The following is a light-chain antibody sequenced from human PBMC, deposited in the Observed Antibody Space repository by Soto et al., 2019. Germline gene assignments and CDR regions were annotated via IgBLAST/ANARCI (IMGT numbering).Light chain of an antibody. V-gene: IGKV1-5*03. J-gene: IGKJ1*01. Sequence: DIQMTQSPSTLSASVGDRVTITCRASQSISPWLAWYQQKPGKPPNLLIYKASSLESGVPARFSGSGSGTEFTLTISSLQPDAFATYYCLQYNTYPWTFGQGTKVEIK. CDR2: KAS. CDR3: LQYNTYPWT. CDR1: QSISPW.